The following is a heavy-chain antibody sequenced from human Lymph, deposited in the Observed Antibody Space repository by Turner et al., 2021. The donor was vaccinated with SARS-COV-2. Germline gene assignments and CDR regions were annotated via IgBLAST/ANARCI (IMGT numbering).Heavy chain of an antibody. Sequence: EVQLVESGGGLVQPGGSLGLSCAPSGFPFCGYWMSWVRQAPGKGLEWVANIKQDGSEKYYVDSVKGRFTISRDNAKNSLYLQMNSLRADDTAVYFCARVGVRFEWSDGYHYYYAMDVWGQGTTVTVSS. V-gene: IGHV3-7*03. J-gene: IGHJ6*02. CDR3: ARVGVRFEWSDGYHYYYAMDV. CDR2: IKQDGSEK. CDR1: GFPFCGYW. D-gene: IGHD3-3*01.